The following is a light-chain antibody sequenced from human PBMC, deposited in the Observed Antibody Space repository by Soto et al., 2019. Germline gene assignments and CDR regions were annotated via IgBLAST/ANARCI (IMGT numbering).Light chain of an antibody. V-gene: IGKV3-20*01. Sequence: DIVLTQSPGTLSLSPGERATLSCRASQPVAKNYLAWYQQQPGQAPRLLIFGASSRATGIPDRFSGSGSGTDFTLTISRLEPEDFAVYYCQQYASAPLTFGGGTKVEIK. CDR3: QQYASAPLT. CDR2: GAS. CDR1: QPVAKNY. J-gene: IGKJ4*01.